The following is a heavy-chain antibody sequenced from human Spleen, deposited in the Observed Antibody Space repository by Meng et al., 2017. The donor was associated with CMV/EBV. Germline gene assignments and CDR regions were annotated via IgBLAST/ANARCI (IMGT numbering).Heavy chain of an antibody. J-gene: IGHJ6*02. CDR1: SFSITTGYY. CDR3: AATLRLDYGLDV. CDR2: IYFSGNT. Sequence: SETLSLTCTVSSFSITTGYYWGWIRQPPGKGLEWIGYIYFSGNTNYNPSLNSRVTISVDSSKNHLSLRLRSVTAADTAVYYCAATLRLDYGLDVWGQGTTVTVSS. V-gene: IGHV4-61*03. D-gene: IGHD3-16*01.